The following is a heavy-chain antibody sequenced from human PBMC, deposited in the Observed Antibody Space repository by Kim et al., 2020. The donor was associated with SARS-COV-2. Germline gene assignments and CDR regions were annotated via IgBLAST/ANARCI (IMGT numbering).Heavy chain of an antibody. CDR2: IYSGGST. CDR1: GFTVSSNY. D-gene: IGHD2-2*01. CDR3: ARDCSSTSCIDAFDI. J-gene: IGHJ3*02. Sequence: GGSLRLSCAASGFTVSSNYMSWVRQAPGKGLEWVSVIYSGGSTYYADSVKGRFTISRHNSKNTLYLQMNSLRAEDTAVYYCARDCSSTSCIDAFDIWGQGTMVTVSS. V-gene: IGHV3-53*04.